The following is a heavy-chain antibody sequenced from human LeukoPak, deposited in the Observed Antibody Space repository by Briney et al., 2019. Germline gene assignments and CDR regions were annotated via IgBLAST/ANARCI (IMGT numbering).Heavy chain of an antibody. Sequence: PGGSLRLSCAASGLTVSSNYMSWVRQAPGKGLEWVSVIYSGGSTYYADSVKGRFTISRDNLDKILYLQMSSLRAEDTALYYCARDYRHYDFWSRYPRPFLYYYMDLWGKGTTVTVSS. CDR1: GLTVSSNY. CDR2: IYSGGST. V-gene: IGHV3-53*01. D-gene: IGHD3-3*01. J-gene: IGHJ6*03. CDR3: ARDYRHYDFWSRYPRPFLYYYMDL.